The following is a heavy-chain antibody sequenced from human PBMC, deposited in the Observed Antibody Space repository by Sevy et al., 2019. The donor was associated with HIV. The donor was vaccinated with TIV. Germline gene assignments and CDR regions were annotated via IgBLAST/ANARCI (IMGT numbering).Heavy chain of an antibody. V-gene: IGHV3-9*01. D-gene: IGHD3-3*01. CDR3: AKDQGHDFRSGYYTLDY. J-gene: IGHJ4*01. CDR2: ISWNSGSI. Sequence: GGSLRLSCAASGFTFDDYAMHWVRQAPGKGLEWVSGISWNSGSIGYADSVKGRFTISRDNAKNSLYLQMNSLRAEDTALYYCAKDQGHDFRSGYYTLDYWGHGTLVTVSS. CDR1: GFTFDDYA.